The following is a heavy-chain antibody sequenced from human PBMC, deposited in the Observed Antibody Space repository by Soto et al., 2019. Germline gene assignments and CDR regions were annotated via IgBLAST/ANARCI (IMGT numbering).Heavy chain of an antibody. CDR1: GGPLISYA. CDR3: ARDCSGGSRYHYYGMEV. J-gene: IGHJ6*02. CDR2: IIPIFGTA. Sequence: GXAVKVACTASGGPLISYAIIWGRQAPGQGLEWMGGIIPIFGTANYAQKFQGRVTITADESTSTAYMELSSLRSEDTAVYYCARDCSGGSRYHYYGMEVWRQGTTVTVSS. V-gene: IGHV1-69*01. D-gene: IGHD2-15*01.